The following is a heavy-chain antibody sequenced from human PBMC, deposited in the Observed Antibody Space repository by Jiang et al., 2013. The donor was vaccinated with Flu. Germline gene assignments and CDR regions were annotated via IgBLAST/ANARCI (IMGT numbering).Heavy chain of an antibody. CDR3: ARRIDAGGTGWFDS. J-gene: IGHJ5*01. D-gene: IGHD2-15*01. CDR2: ISGNNGNT. Sequence: FSSNTISWVRQAPGHGLEWMGWISGNNGNTNYAQKVQGRVTMTTDTSTSTAYMEVRSLRSDDTAVYYCARRIDAGGTGWFDSWGQGTLVTVSS. CDR1: FSSNT. V-gene: IGHV1-18*01.